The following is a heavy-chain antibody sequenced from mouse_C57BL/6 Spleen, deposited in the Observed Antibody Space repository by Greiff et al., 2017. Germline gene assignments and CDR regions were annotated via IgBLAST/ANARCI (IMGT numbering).Heavy chain of an antibody. V-gene: IGHV6-3*01. Sequence: EVKLMESGGGLVQPGGSMKLSCVASGFTFSNYWMNWVRQSPEKGLEWVAQIRLKSDNYATHYAESVKGRFTISRDDSKSSVYLQMNNLRAEDTGIYYCTEHYGNYVGFAYWGQGTLVTVSA. CDR1: GFTFSNYW. CDR2: IRLKSDNYAT. J-gene: IGHJ3*01. CDR3: TEHYGNYVGFAY. D-gene: IGHD2-1*01.